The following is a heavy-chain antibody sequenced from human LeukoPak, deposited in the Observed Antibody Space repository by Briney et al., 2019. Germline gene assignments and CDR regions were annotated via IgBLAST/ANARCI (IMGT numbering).Heavy chain of an antibody. D-gene: IGHD3-3*01. J-gene: IGHJ5*02. Sequence: SVKVSCKASGFTFHTSAMQWVRQARGQRLEWIGWIVLGSGNTLYSHKFHDRVIITRDMSTSTVYMELDSLGSEDTAVYYCAAQRGASLHDFWSTRLFDPWGQGTLVTVSS. V-gene: IGHV1-58*02. CDR2: IVLGSGNT. CDR1: GFTFHTSA. CDR3: AAQRGASLHDFWSTRLFDP.